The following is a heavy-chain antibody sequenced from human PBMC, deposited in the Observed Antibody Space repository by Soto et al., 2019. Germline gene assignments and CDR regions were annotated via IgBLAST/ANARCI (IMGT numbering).Heavy chain of an antibody. J-gene: IGHJ5*02. CDR1: GFIVSSSY. V-gene: IGHV3-66*01. CDR2: IYSAGST. CDR3: ARSPTRTNCADGFDP. Sequence: EVQVVESGGGLVQPGGSLRLSCAASGFIVSSSYMSWVRQAPGKGLEWVAVIYSAGSTYYADSVKGRFTIYRDSSKNTLYLLIDSLRAEDTAVYYCARSPTRTNCADGFDPWGQGSVVTVSS. D-gene: IGHD7-27*01.